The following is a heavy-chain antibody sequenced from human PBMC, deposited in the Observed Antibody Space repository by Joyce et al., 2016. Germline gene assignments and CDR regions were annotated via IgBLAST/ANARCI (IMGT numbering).Heavy chain of an antibody. D-gene: IGHD3-10*01. V-gene: IGHV3-7*03. CDR3: ARGSEFGKDTDGFDI. Sequence: EEQLVESGGGLVQPGGSRRLSCVASGFAFKRYWMSWVRQAPGKGLEWGDNINQDGSEKYFVDSVKGRLSISRDNAKNSLYLQMNSLRAEDTAVYYCARGSEFGKDTDGFDIWGQGTMVTVSS. J-gene: IGHJ3*02. CDR1: GFAFKRYW. CDR2: INQDGSEK.